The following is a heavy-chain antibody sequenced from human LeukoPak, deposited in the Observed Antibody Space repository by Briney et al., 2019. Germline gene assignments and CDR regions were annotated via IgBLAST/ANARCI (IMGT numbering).Heavy chain of an antibody. CDR3: ALYYCSSTSCYIVLGY. J-gene: IGHJ4*02. Sequence: RASVKVSCKAPGGTFSSYAISWVRQAPGQGLEWMGGIIPIFGTANYAQKFQSRVTITTDESTSTAYMELSSLRSEDTAVYYCALYYCSSTSCYIVLGYWGQETLVTVSS. D-gene: IGHD2-2*02. CDR1: GGTFSSYA. CDR2: IIPIFGTA. V-gene: IGHV1-69*05.